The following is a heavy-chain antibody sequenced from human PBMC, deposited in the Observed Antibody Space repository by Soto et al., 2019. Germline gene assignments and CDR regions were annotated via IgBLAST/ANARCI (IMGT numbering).Heavy chain of an antibody. D-gene: IGHD6-13*01. CDR3: ARAPRGQPTSGSRFDY. V-gene: IGHV3-11*06. CDR1: GFTFSDYY. J-gene: IGHJ4*02. CDR2: ISSSSSYT. Sequence: GSLRLSCAASGFTFSDYYMSWIRQAPGKGLEWVSYISSSSSYTNYADSVKGRFTISRDNAKNSLYLQMNSLRAEDTAVYYCARAPRGQPTSGSRFDYWGQGTLVTVSS.